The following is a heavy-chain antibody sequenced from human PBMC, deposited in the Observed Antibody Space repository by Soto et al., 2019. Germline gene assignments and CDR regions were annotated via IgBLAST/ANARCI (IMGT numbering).Heavy chain of an antibody. CDR1: GFTFSTFW. J-gene: IGHJ4*02. CDR3: ARDFEY. V-gene: IGHV3-74*01. CDR2: INSDGSST. Sequence: EVQLVESGGGLVQPVGSLRLSCEASGFTFSTFWMHWFLQAPGKGLGWVSRINSDGSSTNYADSVKGRDTISRDNAKNKLYLQLNSLRPEDTAVYYCARDFEYWGQGTLVTVSS.